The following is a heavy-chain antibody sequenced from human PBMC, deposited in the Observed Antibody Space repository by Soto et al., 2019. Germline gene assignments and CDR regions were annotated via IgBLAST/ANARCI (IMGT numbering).Heavy chain of an antibody. J-gene: IGHJ4*02. CDR1: GFTFSSYA. CDR2: ISYDGSNK. Sequence: GGSLRLSCATSGFTFSSYAMHWVRQAPGKGLEWVAVISYDGSNKYYADPVKGRFTISRDNSKNTLYLQMNSLRAEDTAVYYCARGAFLIAVADIDYWGQGTLVTVSS. V-gene: IGHV3-30-3*01. D-gene: IGHD6-19*01. CDR3: ARGAFLIAVADIDY.